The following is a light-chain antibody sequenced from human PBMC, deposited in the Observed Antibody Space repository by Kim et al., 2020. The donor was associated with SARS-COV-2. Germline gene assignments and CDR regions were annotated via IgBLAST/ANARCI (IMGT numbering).Light chain of an antibody. CDR2: DVS. CDR1: SSDVGGYNY. J-gene: IGLJ3*02. CDR3: SSYTSSSTLV. V-gene: IGLV2-14*03. Sequence: GQSITISCTGTSSDVGGYNYVSWYQQHPGKAPKLMIYDVSNRPSGVSNRFSGSKSGNTASLTISGLQAEDEADYYRSSYTSSSTLVFGGGTQLTVL.